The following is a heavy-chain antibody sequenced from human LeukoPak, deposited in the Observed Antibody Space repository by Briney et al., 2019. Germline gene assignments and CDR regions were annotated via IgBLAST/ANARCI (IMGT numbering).Heavy chain of an antibody. Sequence: ASVKVSCKASGYTFTGYYMHWVRQAPGQGLEWMGWINPNSGGTNYAQKFQGRVTMTRDTSISTAYMELSRLRSDDTAVYYCAKRRVGGPEYNWNYMWFDPWGQGTLVTVSS. D-gene: IGHD1-7*01. V-gene: IGHV1-2*02. CDR1: GYTFTGYY. J-gene: IGHJ5*02. CDR3: AKRRVGGPEYNWNYMWFDP. CDR2: INPNSGGT.